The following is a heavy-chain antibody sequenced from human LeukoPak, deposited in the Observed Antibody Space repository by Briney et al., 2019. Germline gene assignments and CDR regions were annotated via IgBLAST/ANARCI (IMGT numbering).Heavy chain of an antibody. CDR1: GGSFSGYY. V-gene: IGHV4-34*01. D-gene: IGHD3-3*01. CDR2: IKHSGST. CDR3: ARMYYDFWSGYSPDAFDI. Sequence: SETLSLTCAVDGGSFSGYYWRWVRQPAGKGRGWIGEIKHSGSTNYHPSLKSRVTISVDSSKNQFSLKLSSVTAADTAVYYCARMYYDFWSGYSPDAFDIWGQGTMVTVSS. J-gene: IGHJ3*02.